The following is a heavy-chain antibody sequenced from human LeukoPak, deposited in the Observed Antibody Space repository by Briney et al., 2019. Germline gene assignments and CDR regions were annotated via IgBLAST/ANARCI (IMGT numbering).Heavy chain of an antibody. CDR2: SSSGGSPI. V-gene: IGHV3-11*01. D-gene: IGHD3/OR15-3a*01. CDR1: GFTLSDYY. J-gene: IGHJ4*02. CDR3: ARRRDFIDS. Sequence: GGALRLSCAASGFTLSDYYMSWIRQAPGKGLEWVSYSSSGGSPIYYADSVKGRFAISRDNAKSSLYLQMNSLSAEDTAVYYCARRRDFIDSWGQGTLVTVSS.